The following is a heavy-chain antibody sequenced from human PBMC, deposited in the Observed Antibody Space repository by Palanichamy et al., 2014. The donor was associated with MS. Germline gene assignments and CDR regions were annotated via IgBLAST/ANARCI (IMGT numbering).Heavy chain of an antibody. CDR1: GFSFSSSW. J-gene: IGHJ3*02. CDR3: ASIYYYGSGGRAFDI. Sequence: EVQLVESGGGLVQPGGSLRLSCAASGFSFSSSWMHWVRQGPGLVWVSRISSDGSTTSYADSVKGRFTISRDNAKNTLYLQMNSLRAEDTAVYYCASIYYYGSGGRAFDIWGQGTMVTVSS. V-gene: IGHV3-74*01. CDR2: ISSDGSTT. D-gene: IGHD3-10*01.